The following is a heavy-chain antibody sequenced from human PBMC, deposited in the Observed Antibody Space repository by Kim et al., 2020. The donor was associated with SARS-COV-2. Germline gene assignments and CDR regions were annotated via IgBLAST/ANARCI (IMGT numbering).Heavy chain of an antibody. V-gene: IGHV3-30*04. CDR3: ARETVRGVTPPFDAFDI. D-gene: IGHD3-10*01. CDR1: GFTFSSYA. CDR2: ISYDGSNK. Sequence: GGSLRLSCAASGFTFSSYAMHWVRQAPGKGLEWVAVISYDGSNKYYADSVKGRFTISRDNSKNTLYLQMNSLRAEDTAVYYCARETVRGVTPPFDAFDIWGQGTMVTVSS. J-gene: IGHJ3*02.